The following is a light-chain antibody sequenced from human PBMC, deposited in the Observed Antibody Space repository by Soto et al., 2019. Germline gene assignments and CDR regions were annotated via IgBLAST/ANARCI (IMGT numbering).Light chain of an antibody. CDR1: NSNIGSNT. Sequence: QSVLTQAPSAPGTPGQRVTISCSGSNSNIGSNTVSWYQQVPGTAPKVLIYNNDQRPSGVPDRLSGSKSGTSASLAIGGLQSEDEADYYCAAWDGSLNGWVFGGGTKLTVL. J-gene: IGLJ3*02. V-gene: IGLV1-44*01. CDR3: AAWDGSLNGWV. CDR2: NND.